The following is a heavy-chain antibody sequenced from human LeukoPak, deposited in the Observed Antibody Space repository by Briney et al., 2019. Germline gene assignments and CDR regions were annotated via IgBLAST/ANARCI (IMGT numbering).Heavy chain of an antibody. CDR3: VKSSSSWSQFEYFQH. CDR1: GFTFSSYA. D-gene: IGHD6-13*01. Sequence: PGGSLRLSCSASGFTFSSYAMHWVRQAPGKGLEYVSAISSNGGSTYYADSVKGRFTISRDSSKNTLYLQMSSLRAEATAVYYCVKSSSSWSQFEYFQHWGQGTLVTVSS. V-gene: IGHV3-64D*06. J-gene: IGHJ1*01. CDR2: ISSNGGST.